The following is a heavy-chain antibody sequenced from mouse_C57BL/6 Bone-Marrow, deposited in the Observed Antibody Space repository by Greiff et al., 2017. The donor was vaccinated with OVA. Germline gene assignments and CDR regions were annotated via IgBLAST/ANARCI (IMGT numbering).Heavy chain of an antibody. Sequence: QVQLQQSGAELARPGASVKLSCKASGYTFTSYGISWVKQRTGQGLEWIGEIYPRSGNTYYNEKFKGKATLTADKSSSTAYMELRSLTSEDSAVYFCARSGYYSNYFDYWGQGTTLTVSS. D-gene: IGHD2-5*01. J-gene: IGHJ2*01. CDR1: GYTFTSYG. CDR2: IYPRSGNT. V-gene: IGHV1-81*01. CDR3: ARSGYYSNYFDY.